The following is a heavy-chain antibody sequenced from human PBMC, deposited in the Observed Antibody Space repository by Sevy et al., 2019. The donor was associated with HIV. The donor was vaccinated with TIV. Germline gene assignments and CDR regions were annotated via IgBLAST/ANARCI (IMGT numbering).Heavy chain of an antibody. J-gene: IGHJ6*03. CDR3: ARLSRITIFGGTKYYYYYYMDV. D-gene: IGHD3-3*01. CDR2: IYYSGST. Sequence: SETLSLTRTVSGGSISSYYWSWIRQPPGKGLEWIGYIYYSGSTNYNPSLKSRVTISVDTSKNQFSLKLSSVTAADTAVYYCARLSRITIFGGTKYYYYYYMDVWGKGTTVTVSS. V-gene: IGHV4-59*08. CDR1: GGSISSYY.